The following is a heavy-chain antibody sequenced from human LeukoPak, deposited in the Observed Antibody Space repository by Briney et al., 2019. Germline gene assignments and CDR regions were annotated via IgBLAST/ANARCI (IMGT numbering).Heavy chain of an antibody. Sequence: PSETLSLTCTVSGYSISSGYYWGWIRQPPGKGLEWIGSIYHSGSTYYNPSLKSRVTISVDTSKNQFSLKLSSVTAADTAVYYCARGGRDLYYYYYYMDVWGKGTTVTVSS. J-gene: IGHJ6*03. CDR2: IYHSGST. V-gene: IGHV4-38-2*02. D-gene: IGHD3-10*01. CDR3: ARGGRDLYYYYYYMDV. CDR1: GYSISSGYY.